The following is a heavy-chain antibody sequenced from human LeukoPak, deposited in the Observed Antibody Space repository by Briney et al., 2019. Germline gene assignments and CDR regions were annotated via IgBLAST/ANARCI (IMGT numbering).Heavy chain of an antibody. CDR2: IYPGDSRV. V-gene: IGHV5-51*01. D-gene: IGHD6-6*01. CDR1: GYSFNSYW. J-gene: IGHJ5*02. CDR3: AYRDLSSTSSLP. Sequence: EALKISCQGFGYSFNSYWIVWVRQVPGKGMEGMGCIYPGDSRVRYNPSFQGQVTISVDKSISTAYLHWVSLKASDTAIYYCAYRDLSSTSSLPWGQGTLVTVSS.